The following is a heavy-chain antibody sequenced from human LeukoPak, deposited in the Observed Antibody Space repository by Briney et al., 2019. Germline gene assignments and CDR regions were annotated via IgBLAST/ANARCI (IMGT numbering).Heavy chain of an antibody. Sequence: SVKVSCKASRGTFSSYTISWVRQAPGQGLEWLGRIIPILGIANYAQKFQGRVTITADKSTSTAYMELSSLRSEDTAVHYCARSNTAMVNFDYWGQGTLVTVSS. V-gene: IGHV1-69*02. J-gene: IGHJ4*02. CDR3: ARSNTAMVNFDY. CDR2: IIPILGIA. CDR1: RGTFSSYT. D-gene: IGHD5-18*01.